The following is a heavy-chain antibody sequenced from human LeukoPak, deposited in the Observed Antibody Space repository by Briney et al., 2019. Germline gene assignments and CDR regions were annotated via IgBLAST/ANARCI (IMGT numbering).Heavy chain of an antibody. D-gene: IGHD3-22*01. CDR1: GFTFADYA. J-gene: IGHJ4*02. CDR3: AKDKATMIVGSFDY. Sequence: GGSLRLSCAASGFTFADYAMHWVRQAPGKGLEWVSGISWNSGSIGYADSVKGRFTISRDNAKNSLYLQMNSLRAEDTALYYCAKDKATMIVGSFDYWGQGTLVTVSS. V-gene: IGHV3-9*01. CDR2: ISWNSGSI.